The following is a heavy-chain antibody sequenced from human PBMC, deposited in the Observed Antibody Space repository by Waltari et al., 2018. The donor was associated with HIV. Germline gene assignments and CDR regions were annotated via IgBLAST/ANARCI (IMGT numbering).Heavy chain of an antibody. CDR2: IKQDGSEK. CDR1: GFTFSSYW. D-gene: IGHD3-22*01. V-gene: IGHV3-7*04. CDR3: ARESYYITMTAFDY. J-gene: IGHJ4*02. Sequence: EVQLVDSGGGLVQLVGSLRLFCAASGFTFSSYWLSWVRQAQGKGLEWVANIKQDGSEKYYVDSVKGRFTISRDNAKNSLYLQMNSLRAEDTAVYYCARESYYITMTAFDYWGQGTLVTVSS.